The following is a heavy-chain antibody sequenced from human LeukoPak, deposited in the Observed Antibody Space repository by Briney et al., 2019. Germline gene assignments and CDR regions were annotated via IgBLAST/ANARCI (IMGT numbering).Heavy chain of an antibody. D-gene: IGHD5-12*01. CDR2: TYWNDEK. Sequence: SGPTLVNPTQTLTLTCTFSGFSLTSGVGVGWIRQPPGKALEWLALTYWNDEKRYSPSLNNRLTITKDTSKNQVVLTVTNVDPVDTATYYCAHWLSGYGGAHYLHYWGQGTLVTVSS. J-gene: IGHJ4*02. CDR1: GFSLTSGVG. V-gene: IGHV2-5*01. CDR3: AHWLSGYGGAHYLHY.